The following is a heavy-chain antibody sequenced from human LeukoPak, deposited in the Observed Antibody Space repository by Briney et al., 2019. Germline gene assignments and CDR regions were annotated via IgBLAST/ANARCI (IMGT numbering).Heavy chain of an antibody. CDR1: GGSISSYY. CDR2: FYYSGST. V-gene: IGHV4-59*12. CDR3: AKIGVGATPYLDY. D-gene: IGHD1-26*01. Sequence: SETLSLTCTVSGGSISSYYWSWIRQPPGKGLEWIGYFYYSGSTNYNPSLKSRVTISVDTSKNQFSLKLSSVTAADTAVYYCAKIGVGATPYLDYWGQGTLVTVSS. J-gene: IGHJ4*02.